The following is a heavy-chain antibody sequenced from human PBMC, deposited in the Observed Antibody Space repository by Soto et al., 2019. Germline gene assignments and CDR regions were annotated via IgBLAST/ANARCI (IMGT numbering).Heavy chain of an antibody. CDR2: IHSDVTT. CDR1: GFSVSSNS. V-gene: IGHV3-53*01. CDR3: ARVSWREKYGMDV. J-gene: IGHJ6*02. Sequence: GGSLRLSCAASGFSVSSNSMSWVRQAPGKGLEWVSVIHSDVTTYYADSVKGRFIISRDNSKDTLYLQMNRLRAEDTAVYYCARVSWREKYGMDVWGQGTTVT.